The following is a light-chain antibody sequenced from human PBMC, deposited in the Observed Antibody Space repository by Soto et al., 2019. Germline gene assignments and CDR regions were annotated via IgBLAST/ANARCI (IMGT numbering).Light chain of an antibody. V-gene: IGKV3-20*01. J-gene: IGKJ4*01. CDR2: GAS. CDR3: QQYNSYSLT. CDR1: ESVASNY. Sequence: EIVLTQSPGTLSLSPGETATLSCRASESVASNYLAWYQQKPGQAPRLLVYGASTRATGIPDRFSGSGSGPDFTLSITRLQPDDFATYYCQQYNSYSLTFGGGTKVEIK.